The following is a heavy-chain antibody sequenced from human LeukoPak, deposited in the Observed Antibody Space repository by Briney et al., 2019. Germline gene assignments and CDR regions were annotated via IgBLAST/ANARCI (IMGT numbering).Heavy chain of an antibody. Sequence: GGSLRLSCAASGFTFSSYAMSWVRQAPGKGLEWVGFIRSKAYGGTTEYAASVKGRFTISRDDSKSIAYLQMNSLKTEDTAVYYCTPNFYYGDYHWGQGTLVTVSS. CDR3: TPNFYYGDYH. CDR1: GFTFSSYA. V-gene: IGHV3-49*04. D-gene: IGHD4-17*01. CDR2: IRSKAYGGTT. J-gene: IGHJ5*02.